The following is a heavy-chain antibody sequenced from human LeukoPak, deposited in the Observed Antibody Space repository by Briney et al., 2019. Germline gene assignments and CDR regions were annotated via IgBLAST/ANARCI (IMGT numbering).Heavy chain of an antibody. CDR3: ARDSVEYYYDSSGYCDY. CDR2: ISAYNGNT. CDR1: GYTFTSYG. V-gene: IGHV1-18*01. D-gene: IGHD3-22*01. Sequence: ASVKVSCKASGYTFTSYGISWVRQAPGQGLEWMGWISAYNGNTNYAQKLQGRVTMTTDTSTSTAYIELRSLRSDDTAVYYCARDSVEYYYDSSGYCDYWGQGTLVTVSS. J-gene: IGHJ4*02.